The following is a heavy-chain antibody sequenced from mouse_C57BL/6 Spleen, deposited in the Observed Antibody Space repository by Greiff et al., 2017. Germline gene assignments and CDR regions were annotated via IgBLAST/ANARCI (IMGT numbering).Heavy chain of an antibody. D-gene: IGHD2-4*01. CDR1: GFTFSSYA. V-gene: IGHV5-9-1*02. CDR2: ISSGGDYI. Sequence: EVQLQESGEGLVKPGGSLKLSCAASGFTFSSYAMSWVRQTPEKRLEWVAYISSGGDYIYYADTVKGRFTISRDNARNTLYLQMSSLKSEDTAMYYCTRGGDYEDAMDYWGQGTSVTVSS. CDR3: TRGGDYEDAMDY. J-gene: IGHJ4*01.